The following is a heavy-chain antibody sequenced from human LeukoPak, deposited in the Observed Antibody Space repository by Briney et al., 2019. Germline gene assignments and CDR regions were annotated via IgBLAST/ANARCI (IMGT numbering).Heavy chain of an antibody. Sequence: PSETLSLTCAVYGGSFSTYYRSWIRQPPGKGLEWIGEINHSGSTNYNPSLKSRVTISVDTSKNQFSLKLSSVTAADTAVYFCASSPDYSSSWYRSDAFDIWGQGTMVTVSS. J-gene: IGHJ3*02. CDR3: ASSPDYSSSWYRSDAFDI. V-gene: IGHV4-34*01. D-gene: IGHD6-13*01. CDR2: INHSGST. CDR1: GGSFSTYY.